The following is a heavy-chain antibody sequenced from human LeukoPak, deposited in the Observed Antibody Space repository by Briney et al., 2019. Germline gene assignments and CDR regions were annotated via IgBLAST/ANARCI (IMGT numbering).Heavy chain of an antibody. CDR2: IYYSGTT. Sequence: SETLSLTCTVSGGSMSSFHWSWIRQSPGKGLQWIGYIYYSGTTKFNPSLEGRVTISVHTSKNQFSLKLRSVTTADTAMYYCARESSVQLGAFDIWGQGTLVTVSP. CDR1: GGSMSSFH. D-gene: IGHD6-19*01. J-gene: IGHJ3*02. CDR3: ARESSVQLGAFDI. V-gene: IGHV4-59*01.